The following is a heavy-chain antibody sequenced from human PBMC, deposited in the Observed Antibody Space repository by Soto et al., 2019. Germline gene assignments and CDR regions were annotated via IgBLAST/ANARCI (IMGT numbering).Heavy chain of an antibody. CDR3: AKDLAYYDILTGPDY. CDR1: GFTFSNYG. CDR2: ISGSGGTT. J-gene: IGHJ4*02. Sequence: GGSLRLSCAVSGFTFSNYGMNWVRQAPGKGLEWVSAISGSGGTTYYADSVKGRFTISRDNSKNTLYLQMNSLRAEDTAVYYCAKDLAYYDILTGPDYWGQGTLVTVS. D-gene: IGHD3-9*01. V-gene: IGHV3-23*01.